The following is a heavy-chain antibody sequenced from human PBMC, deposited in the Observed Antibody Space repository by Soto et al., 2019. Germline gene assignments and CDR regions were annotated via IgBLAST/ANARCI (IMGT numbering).Heavy chain of an antibody. V-gene: IGHV4-61*01. CDR3: ARRYGSAIDY. CDR2: IFYNGNT. Sequence: PSETLSLTCTVSGASVNSGRYFWGWIRQPPGKGLEWIGYIFYNGNTNCNPSLKSRVTMSVDTSKNQFSLKLSSVTAADTAVYYCARRYGSAIDYWGQGTLVTVSS. CDR1: GASVNSGRYF. J-gene: IGHJ4*02. D-gene: IGHD1-26*01.